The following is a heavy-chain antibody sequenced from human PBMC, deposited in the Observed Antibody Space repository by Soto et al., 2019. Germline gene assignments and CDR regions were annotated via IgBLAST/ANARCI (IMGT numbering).Heavy chain of an antibody. CDR2: INHSGST. V-gene: IGHV4-34*01. J-gene: IGHJ4*02. CDR1: DGSSNNYY. Sequence: QVQLQQWGAGLLKPSETLSLTCAVYDGSSNNYYWSWIRQPPGKGLEWIGEINHSGSTNYNASLKSRVTISEDMSKKQFSLELRFVTAADTALYYCARGGLIRGVLYYWGQGTLVTVSS. CDR3: ARGGLIRGVLYY. D-gene: IGHD3-10*01.